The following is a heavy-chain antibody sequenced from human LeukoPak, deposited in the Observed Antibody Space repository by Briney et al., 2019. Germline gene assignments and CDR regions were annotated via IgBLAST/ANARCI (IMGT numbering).Heavy chain of an antibody. Sequence: GGSLRLSCTVSGFTVSSNSMSWVRQAPGKGLEWVSFIYSDNTHYSDAVKGRFTISRDNSKNTLYLQMNSLRAEDMALYYCAKGGGSSPDQHEYFQHWGQGTLVTVSS. D-gene: IGHD2-15*01. V-gene: IGHV3-53*05. CDR1: GFTVSSNS. J-gene: IGHJ1*01. CDR2: IYSDNT. CDR3: AKGGGSSPDQHEYFQH.